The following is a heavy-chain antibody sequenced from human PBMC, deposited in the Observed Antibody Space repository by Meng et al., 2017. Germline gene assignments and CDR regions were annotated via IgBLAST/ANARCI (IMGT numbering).Heavy chain of an antibody. CDR2: ISGGGGST. Sequence: GESLKISCAASGFTFSSYAMSWVRQAPGKGLEWVSAISGGGGSTYYADSVKGRFTISRDNSKNTLYLQMNSLRAEDTAVYYCAKDEYYDFWSGSGAFDIWGQETMVTVSS. D-gene: IGHD3-3*01. CDR1: GFTFSSYA. J-gene: IGHJ3*02. V-gene: IGHV3-23*01. CDR3: AKDEYYDFWSGSGAFDI.